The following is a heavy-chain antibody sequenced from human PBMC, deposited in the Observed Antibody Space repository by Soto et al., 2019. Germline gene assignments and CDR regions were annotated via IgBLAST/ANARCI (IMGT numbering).Heavy chain of an antibody. CDR3: AKDLDYSNGYLWGMDV. V-gene: IGHV3-23*01. Sequence: GGSLRLSCAASGFTFSSYAMSWVRQAPGKGLEWVSAISGSGGSTYYADSVKGRFTISRDNSKNTLYLQMNSLRAEDTAVYYCAKDLDYSNGYLWGMDVWGQGTTVTVSS. CDR2: ISGSGGST. CDR1: GFTFSSYA. J-gene: IGHJ6*02. D-gene: IGHD4-4*01.